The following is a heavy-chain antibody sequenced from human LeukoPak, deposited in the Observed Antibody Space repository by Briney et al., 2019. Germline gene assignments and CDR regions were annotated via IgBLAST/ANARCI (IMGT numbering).Heavy chain of an antibody. CDR3: AKSGSSYNWFDP. J-gene: IGHJ5*02. CDR1: GGAISSNNCY. CDR2: IFYTGST. V-gene: IGHV4-39*07. D-gene: IGHD1-26*01. Sequence: SETLSLTCTVSGGAISSNNCYWAWIRQPPGKGLEWIGSIFYTGSTHYNPSLKSRVTISVDTSKNQFSLKLSSVTAADTAVYYCAKSGSSYNWFDPWGQGTLVTVSS.